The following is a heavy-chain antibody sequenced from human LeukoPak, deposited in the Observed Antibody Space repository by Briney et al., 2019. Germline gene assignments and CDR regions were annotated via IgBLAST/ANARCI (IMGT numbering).Heavy chain of an antibody. CDR1: GFTFSNYA. CDR2: IMFDGSNQ. V-gene: IGHV3-33*06. CDR3: AKNRYGSGTNYLDS. Sequence: PVGSLRLSCEASGFTFSNYAMHWVRQAPGKGLEWVAVIMFDGSNQYYADSVKGRFTISRDNSQNTLYLQMNSLSVEDTAVYYCAKNRYGSGTNYLDSWGQGALVSVSS. J-gene: IGHJ4*02. D-gene: IGHD3-10*01.